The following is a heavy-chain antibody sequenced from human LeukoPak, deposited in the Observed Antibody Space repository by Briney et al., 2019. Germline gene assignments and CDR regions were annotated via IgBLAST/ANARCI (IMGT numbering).Heavy chain of an antibody. Sequence: GGSLRLSCAASGFTFSTYAMHWVRQAPGKGLEGVAVVWYDGSSIPYVDSVNGRLTISRDNPKITLYLQMNSLTAEDTAVYYCARGAYSGTYYFDYWGQGTLVTVSS. CDR1: GFTFSTYA. D-gene: IGHD1-26*01. V-gene: IGHV3-33*01. J-gene: IGHJ4*02. CDR3: ARGAYSGTYYFDY. CDR2: VWYDGSSI.